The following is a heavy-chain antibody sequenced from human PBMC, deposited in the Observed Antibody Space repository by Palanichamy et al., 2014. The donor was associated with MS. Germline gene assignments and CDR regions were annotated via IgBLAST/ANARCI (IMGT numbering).Heavy chain of an antibody. CDR2: VYYSGST. V-gene: IGHV4-39*07. CDR1: GDSISTSNYY. CDR3: ARDRTGGAFDI. Sequence: QLQLQESGPGPVKPSETLSLTCTVSGDSISTSNYYWAWIRQPPGKGLEWIGSVYYSGSTYCDPSLRSRVTISVDTSKNQFSLKLNSVTAADTAVYFCARDRTGGAFDIWGQGTMVTVSS. D-gene: IGHD6-25*01. J-gene: IGHJ3*02.